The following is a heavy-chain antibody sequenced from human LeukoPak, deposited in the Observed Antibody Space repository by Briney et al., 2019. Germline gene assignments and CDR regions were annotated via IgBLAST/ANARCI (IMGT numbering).Heavy chain of an antibody. D-gene: IGHD3-10*01. CDR1: GFTFSNNW. Sequence: GGSLRLSCAASGFTFSNNWMGWVRQPPGKGLQWVANIKDDGTETYYVDSVKGRFTISRDNAKNSVYLQMNSLRVEDTAVYFCARRPFGADYWGQGTLVTVSS. V-gene: IGHV3-7*01. CDR2: IKDDGTET. CDR3: ARRPFGADY. J-gene: IGHJ4*02.